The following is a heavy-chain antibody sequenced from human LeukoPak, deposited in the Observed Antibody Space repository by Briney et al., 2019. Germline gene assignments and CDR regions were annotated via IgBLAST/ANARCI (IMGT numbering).Heavy chain of an antibody. CDR1: GFTFDDYA. CDR3: ARDQGLDGYNLGYFDY. J-gene: IGHJ4*02. V-gene: IGHV3-9*01. CDR2: ISWNSGSI. D-gene: IGHD5-24*01. Sequence: GGSLRLSCAASGFTFDDYAMHWVRQGPGKGLEWVSGISWNSGSIGYADSVKGRFTISRDNAKNSLYLQMNSLRAEDTAVYYCARDQGLDGYNLGYFDYWGQGTLVTVSS.